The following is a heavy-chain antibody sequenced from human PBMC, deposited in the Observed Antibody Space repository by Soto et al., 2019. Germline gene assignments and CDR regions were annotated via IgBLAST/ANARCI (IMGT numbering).Heavy chain of an antibody. Sequence: LRLSCAASGFTFNKYAMSWVRQPPGKGLEWVSGLSASGYSTYYADSVKGRFAISRDNSKSTLSLQMDSLRADDTAIYYCAKDPNGDYAGAFEIWGQGTMVTVSS. CDR2: LSASGYST. CDR1: GFTFNKYA. CDR3: AKDPNGDYAGAFEI. J-gene: IGHJ3*02. V-gene: IGHV3-23*01. D-gene: IGHD4-17*01.